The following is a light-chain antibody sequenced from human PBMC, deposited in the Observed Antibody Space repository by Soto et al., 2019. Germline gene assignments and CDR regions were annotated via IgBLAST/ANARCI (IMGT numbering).Light chain of an antibody. CDR2: DAS. Sequence: DIQMTQSPSTLSASVGDRVTITCRASQSISSWLAWYQQKPGKAPRLLIYDASYLERGVPSRFSGSGSGTEFTLTISGLQPDDLATYYCQQYNSFWTFGQGTKVEI. CDR3: QQYNSFWT. J-gene: IGKJ1*01. CDR1: QSISSW. V-gene: IGKV1-5*01.